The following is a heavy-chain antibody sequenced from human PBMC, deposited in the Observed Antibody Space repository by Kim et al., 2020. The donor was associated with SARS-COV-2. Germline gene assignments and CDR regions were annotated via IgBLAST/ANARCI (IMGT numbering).Heavy chain of an antibody. CDR2: NYYSGST. Sequence: SETLSLTCTVSGGSISSSSYYWGWIRQPPGKGLEWIGSNYYSGSTYYNPSLKSRVTISVDTSKNQFSLKLSSVTAADTAVYYCARHAPLYSSSWHYFDYWGQGTLVTVSS. D-gene: IGHD6-13*01. V-gene: IGHV4-39*01. CDR3: ARHAPLYSSSWHYFDY. CDR1: GGSISSSSYY. J-gene: IGHJ4*02.